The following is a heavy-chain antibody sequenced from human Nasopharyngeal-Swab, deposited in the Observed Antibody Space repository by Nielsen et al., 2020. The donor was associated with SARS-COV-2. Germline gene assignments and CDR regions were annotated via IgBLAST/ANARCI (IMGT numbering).Heavy chain of an antibody. V-gene: IGHV1-2*06. CDR3: AREQAAMYYFDY. CDR2: INPNSGGT. CDR1: GYTFTGYY. J-gene: IGHJ4*02. Sequence: ASVKVSCKASGYTFTGYYMHWVRQAPGQGLEWMGRINPNSGGTNYAQKLQGRVTMTTDTSTSTAYMELRSLRSDDTAVYYCAREQAAMYYFDYWGQGTLVTVSS. D-gene: IGHD2-2*01.